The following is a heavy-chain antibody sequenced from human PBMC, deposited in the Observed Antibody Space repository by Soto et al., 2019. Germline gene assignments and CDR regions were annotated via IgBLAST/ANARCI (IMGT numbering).Heavy chain of an antibody. V-gene: IGHV1-2*02. CDR1: GYTFTGYY. J-gene: IGHJ6*02. CDR3: ASYGYSSSPYYYYGMDV. D-gene: IGHD6-13*01. Sequence: SVKVSCKASGYTFTGYYMHWVRQAPVQGLEWMGWINPNSGGTNYSQKFQGRVTMTRDTSISTAYMELSRLRSDDTAVYYCASYGYSSSPYYYYGMDVWGQGTTVTVSS. CDR2: INPNSGGT.